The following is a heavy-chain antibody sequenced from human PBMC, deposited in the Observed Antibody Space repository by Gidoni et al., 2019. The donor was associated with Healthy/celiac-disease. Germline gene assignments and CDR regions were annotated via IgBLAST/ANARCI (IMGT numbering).Heavy chain of an antibody. J-gene: IGHJ4*02. Sequence: QVQLVQSGAEVKKPGSSVKVSCKASGGTFSSYAISWVRQAPGQGLEWMGRIIPILGIANYAQKFQGRVTITADKSTSTAYMELSSLRSEDTAVYYCARDGSGGRATGYYDSSGYYYYFDYWGQGTLVTVSS. V-gene: IGHV1-69*04. CDR3: ARDGSGGRATGYYDSSGYYYYFDY. CDR2: IIPILGIA. CDR1: GGTFSSYA. D-gene: IGHD3-22*01.